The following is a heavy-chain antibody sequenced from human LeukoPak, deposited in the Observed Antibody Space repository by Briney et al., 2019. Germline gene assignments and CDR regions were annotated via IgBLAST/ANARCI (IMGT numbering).Heavy chain of an antibody. CDR2: ISYDGSNK. D-gene: IGHD4-17*01. V-gene: IGHV3-30-3*01. J-gene: IGHJ4*02. CDR1: GFTFSSYA. CDR3: ARGNYGEALGY. Sequence: GRSLRLSCAASGFTFSSYAMHWVRQAPGKGLEWVAVISYDGSNKYYADSVKGRFTIPRDNSKNTLYLQMNSLRAEDTAVYYCARGNYGEALGYWGQGTLVTVSS.